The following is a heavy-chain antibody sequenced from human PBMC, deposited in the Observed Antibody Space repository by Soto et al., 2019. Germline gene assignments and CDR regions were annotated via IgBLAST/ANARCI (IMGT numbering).Heavy chain of an antibody. CDR3: ARSQYDYIWGSYRYNPDAFDI. J-gene: IGHJ3*02. CDR2: IYYSGST. D-gene: IGHD3-16*02. V-gene: IGHV4-31*03. Sequence: SETLSLTCTVSGGSISSGGYYWSWIRQHPGKGLEWIGYIYYSGSTYYNPSLKSRVTISVDTYKNQFSLKLSSVTAAETAVYYCARSQYDYIWGSYRYNPDAFDIWGQGTMVTVSS. CDR1: GGSISSGGYY.